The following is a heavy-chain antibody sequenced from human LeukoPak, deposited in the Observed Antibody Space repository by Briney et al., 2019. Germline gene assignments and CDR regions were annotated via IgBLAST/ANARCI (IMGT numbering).Heavy chain of an antibody. CDR3: ARRVVAVGVGAAFDI. D-gene: IGHD6-13*01. J-gene: IGHJ3*02. Sequence: PSETLPLTCTVSGGSISSYYWSWLRQPPGKGLEWIAYISHIGSINYNPPLKSRVTISVDTSKNQFSLKLTSVPAAHTAVYHCARRVVAVGVGAAFDIWGQGTMVTVSS. CDR1: GGSISSYY. V-gene: IGHV4-59*08. CDR2: ISHIGSI.